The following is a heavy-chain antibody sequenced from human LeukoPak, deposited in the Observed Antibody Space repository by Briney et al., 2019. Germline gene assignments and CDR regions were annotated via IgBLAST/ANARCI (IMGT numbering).Heavy chain of an antibody. CDR1: GFTFSSYS. V-gene: IGHV3-21*01. D-gene: IGHD3-10*01. Sequence: GGSLRLSCAASGFTFSSYSMNWVRQAPGKGLEWVSSISSSSSYIYYADSVKGRFTISRDNAKNSLYLQMNSLRAEDTAVYYCAATGGSGSYSSDPWGQGTLVTVSS. CDR3: AATGGSGSYSSDP. J-gene: IGHJ5*02. CDR2: ISSSSSYI.